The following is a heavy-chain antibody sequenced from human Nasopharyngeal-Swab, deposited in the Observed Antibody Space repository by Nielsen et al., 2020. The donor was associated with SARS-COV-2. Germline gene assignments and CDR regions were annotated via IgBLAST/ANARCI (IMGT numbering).Heavy chain of an antibody. Sequence: GGSLRLSCAASGFTFSSYAMHWVRQAPGKGLEWVAVISYDGSNKYYADSVKGRFTISRDNSKNTVNLQMNSLRVEDTAIYYCAKDRDSGDDSDDYYHYYGMDVWGQGTTVTVS. CDR1: GFTFSSYA. J-gene: IGHJ6*02. CDR2: ISYDGSNK. D-gene: IGHD5-12*01. CDR3: AKDRDSGDDSDDYYHYYGMDV. V-gene: IGHV3-30*04.